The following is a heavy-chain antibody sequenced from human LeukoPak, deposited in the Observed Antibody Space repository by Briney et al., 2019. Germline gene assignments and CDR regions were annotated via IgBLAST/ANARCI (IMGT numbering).Heavy chain of an antibody. CDR2: ISGSGGST. Sequence: GGSLLLSCAASGFPFSSYAMSWVRPAPGKGLEWVSAISGSGGSTYYADSVKGRFTISRDNSKNTLYLQMNSLRAEDTAVYYCAKDKGYCSSTSCYTIFDYWGQGTLVTVSS. V-gene: IGHV3-23*01. D-gene: IGHD2-2*02. J-gene: IGHJ4*02. CDR1: GFPFSSYA. CDR3: AKDKGYCSSTSCYTIFDY.